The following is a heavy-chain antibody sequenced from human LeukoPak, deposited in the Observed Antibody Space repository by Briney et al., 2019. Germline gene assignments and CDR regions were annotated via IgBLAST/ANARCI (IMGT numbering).Heavy chain of an antibody. D-gene: IGHD3-3*01. V-gene: IGHV3-48*03. Sequence: GGSLRLSCAASGFTFNSYEMNWVRQAPGKGLEWVSSISRGGSPILYADSVRGRFTTSRDNAKKSLFLQMTSLRAEDTAVYYCTRVSWRGEIFWGQGTLVSVSS. CDR1: GFTFNSYE. CDR2: ISRGGSPI. J-gene: IGHJ4*02. CDR3: TRVSWRGEIF.